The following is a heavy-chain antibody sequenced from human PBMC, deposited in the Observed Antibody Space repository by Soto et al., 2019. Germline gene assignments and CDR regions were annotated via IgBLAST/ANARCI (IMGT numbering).Heavy chain of an antibody. Sequence: QVQLQESGPGLVKPSQTLSLTRTVSGGSISSGDYYWSWIRQPPGKGLEWIGYIYYSGSTYYNPSLKSRVTISVDTSKNQFSLKLSSVTAADTAVYYCARDLGWGVVTGYFDYWGQGTLVTVSS. J-gene: IGHJ4*02. CDR2: IYYSGST. CDR3: ARDLGWGVVTGYFDY. CDR1: GGSISSGDYY. D-gene: IGHD2-21*02. V-gene: IGHV4-30-4*01.